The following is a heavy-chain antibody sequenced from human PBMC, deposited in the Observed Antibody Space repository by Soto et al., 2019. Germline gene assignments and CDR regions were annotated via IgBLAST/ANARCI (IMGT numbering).Heavy chain of an antibody. D-gene: IGHD6-19*01. CDR1: GFTFSSYW. CDR2: INSDGSST. Sequence: GGSLRLSCAASGFTFSSYWMHWVRQAPGKGLVWVSRINSDGSSTSYADSVKGRFTISRDNAKNTLYLQMNSLRADDTAVYYCATAIAVAGDDAFDIWGQGTMVTVSS. V-gene: IGHV3-74*01. CDR3: ATAIAVAGDDAFDI. J-gene: IGHJ3*02.